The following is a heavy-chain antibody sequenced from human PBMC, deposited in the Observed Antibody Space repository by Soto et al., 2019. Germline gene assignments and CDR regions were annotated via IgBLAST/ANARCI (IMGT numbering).Heavy chain of an antibody. Sequence: ASVKVSCKASGYSFTNSDVSWVRQATGQGLEWMGWMNSGSGDTGYAQKFQGRVTMTRDISIATAYMELSSLRSDDTAIYYCARMETFGSLNWFDPWGQGTLVTVSS. J-gene: IGHJ5*02. CDR3: ARMETFGSLNWFDP. CDR1: GYSFTNSD. CDR2: MNSGSGDT. V-gene: IGHV1-8*01. D-gene: IGHD3-16*01.